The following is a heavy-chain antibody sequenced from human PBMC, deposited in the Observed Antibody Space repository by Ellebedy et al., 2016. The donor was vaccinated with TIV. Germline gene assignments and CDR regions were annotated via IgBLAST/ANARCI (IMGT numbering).Heavy chain of an antibody. V-gene: IGHV4-59*08. Sequence: MPSETLSLTCTVSGGSISSYYWSWIRQPPGKKLEWIGYMSSSGNTNYNPSLKSRVTISIDTSKNQFSLKLSSVTAADTAVYYCARRRYSSGWYNWFDPWGQGTLVTVSS. CDR3: ARRRYSSGWYNWFDP. CDR2: MSSSGNT. D-gene: IGHD6-19*01. J-gene: IGHJ5*02. CDR1: GGSISSYY.